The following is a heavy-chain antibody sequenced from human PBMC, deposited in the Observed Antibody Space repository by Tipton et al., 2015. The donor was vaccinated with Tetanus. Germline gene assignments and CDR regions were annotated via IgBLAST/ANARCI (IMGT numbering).Heavy chain of an antibody. Sequence: QVQLVQSGAEVRKPGASVKVSCKAAGYTFTGNYLQWVRQAPGQGLEWMGWINPDSGGTNSAQKFQGRVTMTRDTSISTAYMEVRSLTYDDTAVYYCGRASGYHYGSGSYYSGEDYWGQGTLVTVSS. D-gene: IGHD3-10*01. J-gene: IGHJ4*02. CDR1: GYTFTGNY. CDR2: INPDSGGT. V-gene: IGHV1-2*02. CDR3: GRASGYHYGSGSYYSGEDY.